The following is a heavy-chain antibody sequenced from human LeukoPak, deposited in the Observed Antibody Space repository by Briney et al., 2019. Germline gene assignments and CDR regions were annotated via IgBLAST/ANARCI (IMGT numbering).Heavy chain of an antibody. V-gene: IGHV4-59*01. J-gene: IGHJ6*03. CDR3: ARALGYYYYMDV. CDR1: GGSISSYY. Sequence: SETLSLTCTVSGGSISSYYWSWIRQPPGKGLEWIGYIYYSGSTNYNPSLKSRVTISVDTSKDQFSLKLSSVTAADTAVYYCARALGYYYYMDVWGKGTTVTVSS. CDR2: IYYSGST.